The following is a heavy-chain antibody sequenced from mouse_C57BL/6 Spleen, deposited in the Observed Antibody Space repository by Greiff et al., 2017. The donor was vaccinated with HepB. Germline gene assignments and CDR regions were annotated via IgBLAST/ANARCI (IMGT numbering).Heavy chain of an antibody. CDR3: ARGGLVYYDYGHFDY. CDR1: GYAFTNYL. Sequence: QVQLKESGAELVRPGTSVKVSCKASGYAFTNYLIEWVKQRPGQGLEWIGVINPGSGGTNYNEKFKGKATLTADKSSSTAYMQLSSLTSEDSAVYFCARGGLVYYDYGHFDYWGQGTTLTVSS. V-gene: IGHV1-54*01. J-gene: IGHJ2*01. D-gene: IGHD2-4*01. CDR2: INPGSGGT.